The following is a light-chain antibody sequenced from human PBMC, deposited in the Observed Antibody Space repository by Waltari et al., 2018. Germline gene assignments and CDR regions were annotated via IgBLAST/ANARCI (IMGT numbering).Light chain of an antibody. V-gene: IGKV4-1*01. CDR2: WAS. J-gene: IGKJ1*01. CDR1: QSVIYSSNNKNY. CDR3: QQYYAIPRT. Sequence: DIVMTQSPDSLAVSLGERATINCTSSQSVIYSSNNKNYLAWYQQRPGQPPKLLIYWASTRESGVPDRFSGSGSGTDFTLTISSLLAEDVAVYYCQQYYAIPRTFGQGTKVEIK.